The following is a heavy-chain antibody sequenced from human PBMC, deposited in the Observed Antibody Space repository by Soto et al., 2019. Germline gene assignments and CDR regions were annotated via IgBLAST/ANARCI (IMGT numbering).Heavy chain of an antibody. CDR2: ISGSGGST. Sequence: PGGSLRLSCAASGFTFSSYAMSWVRQAPGKGLEWVSAISGSGGSTYYADSVKGRFTISRDNSKNTLYLQMNSLRAEDTAVYYCAKTRDGYKLRHLIDYWGQGTLVTVSS. D-gene: IGHD5-12*01. CDR1: GFTFSSYA. V-gene: IGHV3-23*01. CDR3: AKTRDGYKLRHLIDY. J-gene: IGHJ4*02.